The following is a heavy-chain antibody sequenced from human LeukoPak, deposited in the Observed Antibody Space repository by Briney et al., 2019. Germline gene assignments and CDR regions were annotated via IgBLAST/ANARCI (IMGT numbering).Heavy chain of an antibody. CDR2: ISSSSSYI. Sequence: GSLRLSCAASGFTFSSYSMNWVRQAPGKGLEWVSSISSSSSYIYYADSVKGRFTISRDNAKNSLYLQMNSLRAEDTAVYYCARDAPYYDMQGWFDPWGQGTLVTVSS. D-gene: IGHD3-9*01. V-gene: IGHV3-21*01. J-gene: IGHJ5*02. CDR3: ARDAPYYDMQGWFDP. CDR1: GFTFSSYS.